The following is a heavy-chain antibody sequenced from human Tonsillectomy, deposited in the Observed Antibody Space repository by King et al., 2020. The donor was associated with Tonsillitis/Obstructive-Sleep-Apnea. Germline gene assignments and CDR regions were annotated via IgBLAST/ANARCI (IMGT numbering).Heavy chain of an antibody. Sequence: QLQESGPGLVKPSETLSLTCAISGGSINNNFWSWIRHPPGKELEWIGYIYDSGSTNYNPALKSRGTISVDTSKNQFSLKVKSVTAADTAVYYCARAVVVPAATHFDYWGQGTLVTVSS. J-gene: IGHJ4*02. CDR3: ARAVVVPAATHFDY. D-gene: IGHD2-2*01. CDR2: IYDSGST. V-gene: IGHV4-59*01. CDR1: GGSINNNF.